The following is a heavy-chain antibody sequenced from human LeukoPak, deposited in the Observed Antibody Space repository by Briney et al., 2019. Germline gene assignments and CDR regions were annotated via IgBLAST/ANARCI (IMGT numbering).Heavy chain of an antibody. CDR2: INDSGRRA. V-gene: IGHV3-23*01. CDR3: AKVMALTEHYWYGMDV. J-gene: IGHJ6*02. D-gene: IGHD1-26*01. CDR1: AAPGFTFSAYP. Sequence: GGSLRLSCAASAAPGFTFSAYPMIWIRQAPGKGLEWVAGINDSGRRACYADNVKGRFTVSRDNSENTLFLQMNSLRADDTAVYFCAKVMALTEHYWYGMDVWGQGATVTVSS.